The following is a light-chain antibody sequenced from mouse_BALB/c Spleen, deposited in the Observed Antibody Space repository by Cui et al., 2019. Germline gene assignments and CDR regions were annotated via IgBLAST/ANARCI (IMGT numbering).Light chain of an antibody. Sequence: DIQMTQSPASLAASVGETVTITCRASENIYYSLAWYQQKQGKSPQLLIYNANNLEDGVPSRFSGSGSGTQYSMKINSMQPEDTATYFCKQAYDVPFTFGSGTKLEIK. CDR3: KQAYDVPFT. CDR1: ENIYYS. V-gene: IGKV12-38*01. CDR2: NAN. J-gene: IGKJ4*01.